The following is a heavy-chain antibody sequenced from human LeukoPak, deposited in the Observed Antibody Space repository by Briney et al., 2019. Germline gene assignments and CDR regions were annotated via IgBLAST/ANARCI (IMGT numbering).Heavy chain of an antibody. D-gene: IGHD3-22*01. CDR3: ARYYYDSSGYYSPGYYFDY. CDR2: INHSGST. V-gene: IGHV4-34*01. Sequence: SETLSLTCTVSGGSISSYYWSWIRQPPGKGLEWIGEINHSGSTNYNPSLKSRVTISVDTSKNQFSLKLSSVTAADTAVYYCARYYYDSSGYYSPGYYFDYWGQGTLVTVSS. CDR1: GGSISSYY. J-gene: IGHJ4*02.